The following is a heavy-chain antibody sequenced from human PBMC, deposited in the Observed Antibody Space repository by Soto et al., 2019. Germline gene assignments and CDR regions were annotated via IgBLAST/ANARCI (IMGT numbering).Heavy chain of an antibody. CDR1: GDSISSYF. D-gene: IGHD2-21*02. Sequence: SETLSLTCTVSGDSISSYFWTWIRQPPGKGLEWIGYIYYSGSTNYNPSLKSRVTISVDTSKNQFSLKLSSVTAADTAVYYCARERASGDLDYWGQGTLVTVST. CDR2: IYYSGST. CDR3: ARERASGDLDY. V-gene: IGHV4-59*01. J-gene: IGHJ4*02.